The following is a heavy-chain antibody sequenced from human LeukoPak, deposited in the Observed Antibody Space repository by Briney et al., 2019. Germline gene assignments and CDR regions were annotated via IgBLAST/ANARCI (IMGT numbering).Heavy chain of an antibody. CDR3: ALGELAPEPSY. D-gene: IGHD3-3*02. Sequence: GGSLRLSCAASGFTVSSNYMSWVRQAPGKGLEWVSAISGSGGSTYYADSVKGRFTISRDNSKNTLYLQMNSLRAEDTAVYYCALGELAPEPSYWGQGTLVTVSS. V-gene: IGHV3-23*01. CDR2: ISGSGGST. J-gene: IGHJ4*02. CDR1: GFTVSSNY.